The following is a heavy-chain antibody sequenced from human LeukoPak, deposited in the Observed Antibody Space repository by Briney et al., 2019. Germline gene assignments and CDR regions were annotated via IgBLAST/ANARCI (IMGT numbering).Heavy chain of an antibody. D-gene: IGHD5-18*01. J-gene: IGHJ4*02. CDR1: GGSVSSGSHY. CDR3: ARGRGYGYGVDY. V-gene: IGHV4-61*01. CDR2: ISDSGIT. Sequence: PSETLSLTCTVSGGSVSSGSHYWSWLRQPPGKGLEWIGLISDSGITNYNPSLRGRVTISDDTSKNQFSLKVTSVTAADTAVYFCARGRGYGYGVDYWGQGTLVTVSS.